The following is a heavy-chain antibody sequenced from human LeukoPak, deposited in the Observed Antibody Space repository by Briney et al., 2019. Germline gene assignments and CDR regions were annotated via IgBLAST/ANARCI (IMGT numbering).Heavy chain of an antibody. V-gene: IGHV4-34*01. CDR1: GGSFSGYY. Sequence: PSETPSLTCAVYGGSFSGYYWSWIRQPPGKGLEWIGEINHSGSTNYNPSLKSRVTISVDTSKNQFFLKLSSVTAADTAVYYCAGVNTVSAYGGQGALVTVSS. D-gene: IGHD4-17*01. CDR3: AGVNTVSAY. J-gene: IGHJ4*02. CDR2: INHSGST.